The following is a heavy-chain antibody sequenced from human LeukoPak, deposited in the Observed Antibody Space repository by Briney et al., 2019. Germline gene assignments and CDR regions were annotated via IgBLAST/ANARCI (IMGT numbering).Heavy chain of an antibody. V-gene: IGHV1-69*06. CDR3: ASHYDFWSGPFDP. Sequence: SVKVPCKASGGTFSSYAISWVRQAPGQGLEWMGGIIPIFGTANYAQKFQGRVTITADKSTSTAYMELSSLRSEDTAVYYCASHYDFWSGPFDPWGQGTLVTVSS. CDR1: GGTFSSYA. D-gene: IGHD3-3*01. CDR2: IIPIFGTA. J-gene: IGHJ5*02.